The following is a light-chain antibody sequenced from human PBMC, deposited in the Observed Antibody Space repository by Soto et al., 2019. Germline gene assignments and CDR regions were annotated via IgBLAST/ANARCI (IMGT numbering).Light chain of an antibody. CDR2: DAS. CDR1: QSISSW. V-gene: IGKV1-5*01. CDR3: QQYNSYSPWT. Sequence: DIQMTQSPSTLSASVGDRVTITCRASQSISSWLAWYQQKPGKAPKLLIYDASNLESGVPSRFSGRGSGTEFTLTISSLQPDDFATYYCQQYNSYSPWTFGQGTKVEIK. J-gene: IGKJ1*01.